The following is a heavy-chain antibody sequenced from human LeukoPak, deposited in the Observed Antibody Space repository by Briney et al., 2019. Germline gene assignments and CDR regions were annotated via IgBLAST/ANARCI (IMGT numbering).Heavy chain of an antibody. V-gene: IGHV3-23*01. D-gene: IGHD4-17*01. CDR3: TKDPNGDYVGAFDP. J-gene: IGHJ5*02. Sequence: GGSLRLSCAASGFTFSSFAMTWIRQAPGKGLEWVSSITGNHGPTYNTDSVKGRFTISRDNSQNTLYLQMNSLRAEDTAVYYCTKDPNGDYVGAFDPWGQGTLVTVSS. CDR1: GFTFSSFA. CDR2: ITGNHGPT.